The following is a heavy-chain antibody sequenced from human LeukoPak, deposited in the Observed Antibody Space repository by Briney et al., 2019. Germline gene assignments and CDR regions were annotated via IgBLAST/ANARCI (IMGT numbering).Heavy chain of an antibody. CDR3: AREWSTSCFDY. J-gene: IGHJ4*02. D-gene: IGHD2-2*01. Sequence: GGSLRLSCAASGFTFSSYGMHWVRQAPGKGLEWVAVISYDGSNKYYADSVKGRFTISRDNSKNTLYLQMNSLRAEDTAVYYCAREWSTSCFDYWGQGTLVTVSS. CDR1: GFTFSSYG. V-gene: IGHV3-30*03. CDR2: ISYDGSNK.